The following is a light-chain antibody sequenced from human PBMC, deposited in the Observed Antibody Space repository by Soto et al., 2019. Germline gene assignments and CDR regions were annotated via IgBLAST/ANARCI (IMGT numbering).Light chain of an antibody. Sequence: QPVLTQPPSASASLGASGTLTFTLSGGYSNSKVDWYQQRPGQGPRFVMRVGTDGIVGSKGDGIPDRFSVLGSGLNRFLTIKNIQEEDESDYHCGTDHGSGSNFVYVFGAGTKVTVL. CDR1: GGYSNSK. CDR2: VGTDGIVG. J-gene: IGLJ1*01. CDR3: GTDHGSGSNFVYV. V-gene: IGLV9-49*01.